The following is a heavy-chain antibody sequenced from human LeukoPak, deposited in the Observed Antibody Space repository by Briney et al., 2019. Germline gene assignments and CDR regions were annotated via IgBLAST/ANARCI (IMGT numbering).Heavy chain of an antibody. Sequence: SETLSLTCTVSGGSISSYYWNWIRQPAGKGLEWIGRISSSGSANYNPSLKSRATLSVDTSKNQSSLILNSVTAADTAVFYCATEPTRTLYYYMDVWGKGTTVIVSS. D-gene: IGHD1-1*01. CDR2: ISSSGSA. CDR1: GGSISSYY. V-gene: IGHV4-4*07. J-gene: IGHJ6*03. CDR3: ATEPTRTLYYYMDV.